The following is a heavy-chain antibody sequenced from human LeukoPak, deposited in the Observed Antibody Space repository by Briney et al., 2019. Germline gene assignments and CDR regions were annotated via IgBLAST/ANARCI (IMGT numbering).Heavy chain of an antibody. V-gene: IGHV6-1*01. CDR1: GDSVSSNSAA. CDR3: ARAEYSGSLYFDY. D-gene: IGHD1-26*01. J-gene: IGHJ4*02. Sequence: SQTLSPTCAISGDSVSSNSAAWTWIRQSPSRGLEWLGRTYYRSKWYNDYAVSVKSRITINADTSKNQFSLQLNSVTPEDTAVYYCARAEYSGSLYFDYWGQGTLVTVSS. CDR2: TYYRSKWYN.